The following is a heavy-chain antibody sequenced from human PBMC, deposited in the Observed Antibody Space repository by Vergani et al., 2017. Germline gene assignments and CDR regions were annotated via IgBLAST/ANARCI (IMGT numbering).Heavy chain of an antibody. CDR2: IRYDGSNK. CDR1: GFTFSSYG. V-gene: IGHV3-30*02. D-gene: IGHD1-26*01. J-gene: IGHJ4*02. CDR3: AKDRPDAARWGSGSYQGGFDY. Sequence: QVQLVESGGGVVQPGGSLRLSCAASGFTFSSYGMHWVRQAPGKGLEWVAFIRYDGSNKYYADSVKGRFTISRDNSKKTLYLQMNSRRDEDTAVYYCAKDRPDAARWGSGSYQGGFDYWGQGTLVTVSS.